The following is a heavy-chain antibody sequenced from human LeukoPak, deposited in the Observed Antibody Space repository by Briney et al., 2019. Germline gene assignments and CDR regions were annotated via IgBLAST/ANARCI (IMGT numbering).Heavy chain of an antibody. CDR2: ISSSSSYI. CDR1: GFTFNSYS. J-gene: IGHJ4*02. V-gene: IGHV3-21*01. D-gene: IGHD3-10*01. Sequence: GGSLRLSCATSGFTFNSYSMSWVRQAPGKGLEWVSSISSSSSYIYYADSVKGRFTISRDNAKNSLYLQMNSLGAEDTAVYYCARVLRGVIDYFDYWGQGTLVTVSS. CDR3: ARVLRGVIDYFDY.